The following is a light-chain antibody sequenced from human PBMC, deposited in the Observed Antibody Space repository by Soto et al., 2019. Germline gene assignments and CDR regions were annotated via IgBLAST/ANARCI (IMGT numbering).Light chain of an antibody. CDR2: SNN. J-gene: IGLJ3*02. V-gene: IGLV1-40*01. CDR3: QSFDTSLRGWV. Sequence: QAVVTQPPSVSGAPGQRVTISCTGTRSNTGAGYDVHWYQQHPGTAPKYLIYSNNNRPSGVPDRFSGSKSGTSASLAISGLQAEDESDYFCQSFDTSLRGWVFGGGTQLSVL. CDR1: RSNTGAGYD.